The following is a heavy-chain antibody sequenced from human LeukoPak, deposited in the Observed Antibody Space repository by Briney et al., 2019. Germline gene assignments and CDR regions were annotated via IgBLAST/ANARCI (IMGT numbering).Heavy chain of an antibody. V-gene: IGHV4-39*01. J-gene: IGHJ4*02. D-gene: IGHD3-10*01. Sequence: SETLSLTCTVSGASFSTSGCYWGWIRQPPGKGLEWIGSIFYTGNTYYNPSLKSPVTISADTSKNQFSLELRFVTAADTAVYYCARLGASSLWDSGSFPDFWGQGSLVTVSS. CDR3: ARLGASSLWDSGSFPDF. CDR2: IFYTGNT. CDR1: GASFSTSGCY.